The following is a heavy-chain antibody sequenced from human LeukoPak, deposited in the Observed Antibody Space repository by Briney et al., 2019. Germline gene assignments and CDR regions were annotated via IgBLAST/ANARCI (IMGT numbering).Heavy chain of an antibody. J-gene: IGHJ6*02. D-gene: IGHD2-15*01. Sequence: GGSLRLSCAASGFTLDDYAMLWVRQAPGKGLEWVSLISGDGGSTYYADSVKGRFTISRDNSKNSLYLQMNSLRTEDTALYYCAKDLAHYYYYGMDVWGQGTTVTVSS. CDR3: AKDLAHYYYYGMDV. CDR1: GFTLDDYA. V-gene: IGHV3-43*02. CDR2: ISGDGGST.